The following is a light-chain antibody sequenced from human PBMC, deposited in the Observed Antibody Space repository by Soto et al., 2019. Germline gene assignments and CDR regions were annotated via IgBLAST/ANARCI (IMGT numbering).Light chain of an antibody. CDR2: KSS. Sequence: DIQMTQSPSTLSASVGDRVTITCRASQGISSWLAWYQQKPGKAPKVLIYKSSSLESGVPSRSSGSGSGKEFTLTISSLQPDDFATYSCQQYNSYSTWTFGQGTTVDMK. CDR1: QGISSW. V-gene: IGKV1-5*03. CDR3: QQYNSYSTWT. J-gene: IGKJ1*01.